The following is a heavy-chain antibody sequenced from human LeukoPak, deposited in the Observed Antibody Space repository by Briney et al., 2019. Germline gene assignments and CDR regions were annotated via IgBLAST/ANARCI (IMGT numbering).Heavy chain of an antibody. Sequence: ASVKVCCKASGYTFTGYYMHWVRQAPGQGLEWMGWINPNSGGTNYAQKFQGRVTMTRDTSISTAYMELSRLRSDDTAVYYCARDLQWPDAFDIWGQGTMVTVSS. D-gene: IGHD6-19*01. J-gene: IGHJ3*02. V-gene: IGHV1-2*02. CDR1: GYTFTGYY. CDR3: ARDLQWPDAFDI. CDR2: INPNSGGT.